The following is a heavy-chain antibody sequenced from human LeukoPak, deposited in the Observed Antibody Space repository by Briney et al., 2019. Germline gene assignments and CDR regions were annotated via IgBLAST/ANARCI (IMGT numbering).Heavy chain of an antibody. J-gene: IGHJ4*02. CDR1: GFTFSSYA. CDR2: IYHSGST. CDR3: ATIVGATTFDY. Sequence: GSLRLSCAASGFTFSSYAMSWIRQPPGKGLEWIGSIYHSGSTYYNPSLKSRVTISVDTSKNQFSLKLSSVTAADTAVYYCATIVGATTFDYWGQGTLVTVSS. V-gene: IGHV4-38-2*01. D-gene: IGHD1-26*01.